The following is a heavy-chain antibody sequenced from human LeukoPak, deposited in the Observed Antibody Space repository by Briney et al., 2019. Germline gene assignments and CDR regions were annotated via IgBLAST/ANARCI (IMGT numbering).Heavy chain of an antibody. CDR3: AIGISLTTRGALHI. Sequence: GGSLRLSCVVSGFCIRNYWMNWVRQAPGKGLEWVANIKQDGSEKFYVDSVKGRFTISRDSAKNSLYLQMNIMRAEDTALYYCAIGISLTTRGALHIWGQGTMVTVSS. J-gene: IGHJ3*02. V-gene: IGHV3-7*05. D-gene: IGHD1-1*01. CDR2: IKQDGSEK. CDR1: GFCIRNYW.